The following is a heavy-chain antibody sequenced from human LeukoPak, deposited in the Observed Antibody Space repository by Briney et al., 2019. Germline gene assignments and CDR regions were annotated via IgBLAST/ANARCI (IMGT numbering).Heavy chain of an antibody. J-gene: IGHJ4*02. CDR3: ARGKYYFDY. CDR1: VDSISGYY. CDR2: MYYSGNT. Sequence: SETLSLTCTVSVDSISGYYWSWIRQTPGKGLEWIGYMYYSGNTNYNPSLKSRLTTSLDTSKNQFSLKLSSVTAADTAVYYCARGKYYFDYWGQGTLVTVSS. V-gene: IGHV4-59*01.